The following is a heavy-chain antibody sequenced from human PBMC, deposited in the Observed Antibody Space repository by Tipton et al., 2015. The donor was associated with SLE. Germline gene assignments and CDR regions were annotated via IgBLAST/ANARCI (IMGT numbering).Heavy chain of an antibody. J-gene: IGHJ3*01. Sequence: TLSLTCTVSGGSISGDGYYWSWIRLHPGKGLEWIGYIYYSGSTYYNPSLKSRVTISVDTSKNQFSLKLSSVTAADTAVYYCARDLIKAPPYGFDVWGQGTMVTVSS. CDR2: IYYSGST. CDR1: GGSISGDGYY. CDR3: ARDLIKAPPYGFDV. D-gene: IGHD3-22*01. V-gene: IGHV4-31*03.